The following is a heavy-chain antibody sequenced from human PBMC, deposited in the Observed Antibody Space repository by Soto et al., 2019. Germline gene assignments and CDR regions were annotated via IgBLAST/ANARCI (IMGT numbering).Heavy chain of an antibody. J-gene: IGHJ4*02. D-gene: IGHD5-12*01. V-gene: IGHV4-34*01. CDR1: GGSFSGYY. CDR2: INHSGST. Sequence: SETLSLTCAVYGGSFSGYYWSWIRQPPGKGLEWIGEINHSGSTNYNPSLKSRVTISVDTSKNQFSLKLSSVTAADTAVYYCAREVGDIVATICDYWGQGTLVTVSS. CDR3: AREVGDIVATICDY.